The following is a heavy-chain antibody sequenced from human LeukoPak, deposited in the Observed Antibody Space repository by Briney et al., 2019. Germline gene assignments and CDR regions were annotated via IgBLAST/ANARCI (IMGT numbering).Heavy chain of an antibody. CDR3: ATSHYYYYMDV. Sequence: PGGSLRLSCAASGFTFSSYWMHWVRQAPGKGLVWVSRINSDGSSTSYADSVKGRFTISRDNAKNTLYLQMNSLRAEDTAVYYCATSHYYYYMDVWGKGTTVTISS. V-gene: IGHV3-74*01. CDR1: GFTFSSYW. J-gene: IGHJ6*03. CDR2: INSDGSST.